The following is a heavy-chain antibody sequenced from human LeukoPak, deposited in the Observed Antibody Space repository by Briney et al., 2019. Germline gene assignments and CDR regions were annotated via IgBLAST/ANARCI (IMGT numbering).Heavy chain of an antibody. CDR3: ARRPYSSGWYYLDY. D-gene: IGHD6-19*01. CDR1: GDSMRTSSYL. V-gene: IGHV4-61*05. CDR2: IYYGEST. J-gene: IGHJ4*02. Sequence: SETLSLTCTVSGDSMRTSSYLWGWIRQPPGNGLEWIGYIYYGESTNYNPSLKSRVTISVDTSKNQFSLKLTSVTAADTAVYYCARRPYSSGWYYLDYWGQGTLVTVSS.